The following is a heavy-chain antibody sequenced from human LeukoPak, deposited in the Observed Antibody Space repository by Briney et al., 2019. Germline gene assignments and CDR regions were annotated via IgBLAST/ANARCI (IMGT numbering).Heavy chain of an antibody. D-gene: IGHD3-10*01. CDR1: GGSFSGYY. Sequence: PSETLSLTCAAYGGSFSGYYWSWIRQPPGKGLEWIGEINHSGSTNYNPSLKSRVTISVDTSKNQFSLKLSSVTAADTAVYYCARRRSLTYYYGSGSYNYFDYWGQGTLVTVSS. CDR3: ARRRSLTYYYGSGSYNYFDY. V-gene: IGHV4-34*01. CDR2: INHSGST. J-gene: IGHJ4*02.